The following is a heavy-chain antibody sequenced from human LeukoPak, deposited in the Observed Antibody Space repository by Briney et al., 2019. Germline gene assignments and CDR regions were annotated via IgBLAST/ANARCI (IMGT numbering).Heavy chain of an antibody. CDR2: ISSSSSTI. CDR1: GFTFSSYS. V-gene: IGHV3-48*04. Sequence: PGGSLRLSCAASGFTFSSYSMNWVRQAPGKGREWVSYISSSSSTIYYADSVKGRFTISRDNAKNSLYLQMNSVRAEDTAVYYCARDGRRDDYYYYYMGVWGKGTTVTVSS. J-gene: IGHJ6*03. CDR3: ARDGRRDDYYYYYMGV.